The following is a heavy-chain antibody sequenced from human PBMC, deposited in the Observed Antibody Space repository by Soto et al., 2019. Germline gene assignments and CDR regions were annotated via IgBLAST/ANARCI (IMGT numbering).Heavy chain of an antibody. CDR1: GGSVNSDDYY. CDR2: IYHTGST. CDR3: AREFSNSPEAFDS. V-gene: IGHV4-61*08. J-gene: IGHJ4*02. D-gene: IGHD6-6*01. Sequence: SETLSLTCTVSGGSVNSDDYYWSWIRQPPGRGLEWIGYIYHTGSTNYNPSLKSRVSISVDSSRNQFSLKVSSVTAADTAIYYCAREFSNSPEAFDSWGQGSLVTVSS.